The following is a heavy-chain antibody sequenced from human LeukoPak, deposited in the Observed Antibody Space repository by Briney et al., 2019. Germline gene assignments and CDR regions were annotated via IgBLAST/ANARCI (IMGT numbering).Heavy chain of an antibody. CDR3: VRGIDY. V-gene: IGHV3-7*04. Sequence: GSLRLSCAPSGVSSINYWMSWVREAREKGLEWVDKINLDRSGEIYVDSVKGRFTISRDNAKNSLYLQMNSLRAEDTAVYHCVRGIDYWGKGTLVTVFS. CDR1: GVSSINYW. CDR2: INLDRSGE. J-gene: IGHJ4*02.